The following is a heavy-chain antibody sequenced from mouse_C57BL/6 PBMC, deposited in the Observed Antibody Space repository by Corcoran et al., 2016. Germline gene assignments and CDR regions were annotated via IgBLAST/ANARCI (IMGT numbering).Heavy chain of an antibody. D-gene: IGHD1-1*01. Sequence: QVQLQQSGPELVKPGASVKISCKASGYSFTSYYIHWVKQRPGQGLEWIGWIYPGSGNTKYNEKFKGKATLTADTSSSTAYMQLSSLTSEDSAVYYCARYGSSYDGYAMDYGGQGTSVTVSS. CDR2: IYPGSGNT. CDR1: GYSFTSYY. CDR3: ARYGSSYDGYAMDY. J-gene: IGHJ4*01. V-gene: IGHV1-66*01.